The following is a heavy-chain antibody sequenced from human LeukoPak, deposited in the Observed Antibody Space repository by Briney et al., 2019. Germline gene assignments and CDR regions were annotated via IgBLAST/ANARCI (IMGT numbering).Heavy chain of an antibody. V-gene: IGHV3-74*01. CDR2: VNDDGSAT. Sequence: GGSLRLSCAASGFTFSNYWMHRVRQVPGKGLVWVSRVNDDGSATFYADSVKGRFTISRDNAKNTLFLQMSSLRAEDTAVYFCAREILAPGKTHDYWGQGTLVTVSS. CDR1: GFTFSNYW. CDR3: AREILAPGKTHDY. J-gene: IGHJ4*02.